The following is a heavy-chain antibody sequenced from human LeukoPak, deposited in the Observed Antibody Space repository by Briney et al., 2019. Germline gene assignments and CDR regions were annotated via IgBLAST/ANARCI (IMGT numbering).Heavy chain of an antibody. CDR2: IYYSGST. CDR1: GGSISSSSYY. Sequence: SETLSLTCTVSGGSISSSSYYWGWIRQPPGKGLEWIGSIYYSGSTYYNPSLKSRVTISVDTSKNQFSLKLSSVTAADTAVYYCAKGSRGYTNYYFDYWGQGTLVTVSS. CDR3: AKGSRGYTNYYFDY. J-gene: IGHJ4*02. D-gene: IGHD2-2*02. V-gene: IGHV4-39*07.